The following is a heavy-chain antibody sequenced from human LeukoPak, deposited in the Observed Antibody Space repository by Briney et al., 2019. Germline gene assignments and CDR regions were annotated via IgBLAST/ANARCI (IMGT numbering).Heavy chain of an antibody. D-gene: IGHD1-26*01. CDR1: GYTFTGYY. CDR2: VNPNSVGT. Sequence: ASVKVSCKASGYTFTGYYMHWVRQAPGQGLEWMGWVNPNSGGTGQGLEWMRWVNPNSVGTDYAQKFQGRVTMTGDTSITTAYMELSRLTSDDTAVYYCARGHSTSGSFDYWGQGTPVTVST. CDR3: ARGHSTSGSFDY. J-gene: IGHJ4*02. V-gene: IGHV1-2*02.